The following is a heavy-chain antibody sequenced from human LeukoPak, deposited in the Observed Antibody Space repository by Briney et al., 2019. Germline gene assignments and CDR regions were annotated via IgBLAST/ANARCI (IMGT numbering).Heavy chain of an antibody. CDR3: ARVRYYGSGSPPRFDP. D-gene: IGHD3-10*01. V-gene: IGHV4-59*01. CDR2: IYYSGST. Sequence: SETLSLTCTVSGASISNYYWTWIRQPPGKGLEWIGYIYYSGSTNYNPSLKSRVTISVDTSKNQFSLKLSSVTAADTAVYYCARVRYYGSGSPPRFDPWGQGTLVTVSS. J-gene: IGHJ5*02. CDR1: GASISNYY.